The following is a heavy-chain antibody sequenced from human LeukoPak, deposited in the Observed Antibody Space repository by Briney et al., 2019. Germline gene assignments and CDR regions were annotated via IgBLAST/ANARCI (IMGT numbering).Heavy chain of an antibody. D-gene: IGHD3-16*01. Sequence: GGSLRLSCAASGFTFSSYAMSWVRQAPGKGLEWVSTISGSGGSTYYADSVEGRFTISRDNSKNTLFLEMNRLTADDTAVYYCAKDLVSRRRLGSSEKVDYWGRGTLVTVSS. CDR1: GFTFSSYA. J-gene: IGHJ4*02. V-gene: IGHV3-23*01. CDR3: AKDLVSRRRLGSSEKVDY. CDR2: ISGSGGST.